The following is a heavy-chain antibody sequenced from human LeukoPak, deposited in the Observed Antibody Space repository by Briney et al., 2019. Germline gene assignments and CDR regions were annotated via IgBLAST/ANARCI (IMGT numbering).Heavy chain of an antibody. CDR2: ISGSGGST. V-gene: IGHV3-23*01. Sequence: QPGGSLRLSCAASGFTFSSYAMSWVRQAPGKGLEWVSAISGSGGSTYYADSVKGRFTISRDNSKNTLYLQMNSLRAEDTAVYYCAKDERAQLLTGYYSWGQGTLVTVSS. CDR3: AKDERAQLLTGYYS. CDR1: GFTFSSYA. D-gene: IGHD3-9*01. J-gene: IGHJ5*02.